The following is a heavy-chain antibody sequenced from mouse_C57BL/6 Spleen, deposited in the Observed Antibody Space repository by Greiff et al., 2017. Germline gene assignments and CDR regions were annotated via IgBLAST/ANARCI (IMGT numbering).Heavy chain of an antibody. CDR3: ARGGVGDVVAMDY. Sequence: QVQLQQPGAELVKPGASVKLSCKASGYTFTSYWMQWVKQRPGQGLEWIGEIDPSDSYTNYNQKFKGKATLTVDTSSSTAYMQLSSLPSEDSAVYYCARGGVGDVVAMDYWGQGTSVTVSS. V-gene: IGHV1-50*01. CDR1: GYTFTSYW. J-gene: IGHJ4*01. CDR2: IDPSDSYT. D-gene: IGHD1-1*02.